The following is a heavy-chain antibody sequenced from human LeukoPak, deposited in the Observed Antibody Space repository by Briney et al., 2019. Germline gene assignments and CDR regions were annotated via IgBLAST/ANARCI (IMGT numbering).Heavy chain of an antibody. Sequence: ASVKVSCKASGYTFTGCYMHWVRQAPGQGLEWMGWINPNSGGTNYAQKFQGRVTMTRDTSISTAYMELSRLRSDDTAVYYCARARGSGGYRLSGWFDPWGQGTLVTVSS. D-gene: IGHD3-10*01. J-gene: IGHJ5*02. CDR3: ARARGSGGYRLSGWFDP. CDR1: GYTFTGCY. V-gene: IGHV1-2*02. CDR2: INPNSGGT.